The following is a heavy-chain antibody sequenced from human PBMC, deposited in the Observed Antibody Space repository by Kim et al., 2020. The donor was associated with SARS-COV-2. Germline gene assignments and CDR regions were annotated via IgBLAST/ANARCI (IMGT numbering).Heavy chain of an antibody. D-gene: IGHD3-3*01. Sequence: GGSLRLSCAASGFTFSSYWMHWVRQAPGKGLVWVSRINSDGSSTSYADSVKGRFTISRDNAKNTLYLQMNSLRAEDTAVYYCAREGTYYDFWSGYYTPDNYGMDVWGQGTTVTVSS. CDR3: AREGTYYDFWSGYYTPDNYGMDV. CDR1: GFTFSSYW. CDR2: INSDGSST. J-gene: IGHJ6*02. V-gene: IGHV3-74*01.